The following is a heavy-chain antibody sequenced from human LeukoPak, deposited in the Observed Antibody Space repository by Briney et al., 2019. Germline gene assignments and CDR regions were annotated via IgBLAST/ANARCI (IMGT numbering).Heavy chain of an antibody. CDR3: ARHYNAVAGDY. J-gene: IGHJ4*02. V-gene: IGHV4-39*01. D-gene: IGHD6-19*01. CDR2: IYYSGST. Sequence: GSLRLSCAASGFTFSSYAMSWIRQPPGKGLEWIGSIYYSGSTYYDPSLKSRVTISVDTSKNQFSLKLSSVTAADTAVYYCARHYNAVAGDYWGQGTLVTVSS. CDR1: GFTFSSYA.